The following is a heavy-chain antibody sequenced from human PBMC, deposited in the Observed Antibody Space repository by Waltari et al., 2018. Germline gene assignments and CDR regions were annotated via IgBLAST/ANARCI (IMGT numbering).Heavy chain of an antibody. D-gene: IGHD3-3*01. J-gene: IGHJ5*02. CDR1: GGSFSGYY. Sequence: QVQLQQWGAGLLKPSETLSLTCAVYGGSFSGYYWSWIRQPPGKGLEWIGEINHSGSTNYIPSLKSRVTISVDTSKNQFSLKLSSVTAADTAVYYCARRPDYDFWSGYYNPALAFDPWGQGTLVTVSS. V-gene: IGHV4-34*01. CDR3: ARRPDYDFWSGYYNPALAFDP. CDR2: INHSGST.